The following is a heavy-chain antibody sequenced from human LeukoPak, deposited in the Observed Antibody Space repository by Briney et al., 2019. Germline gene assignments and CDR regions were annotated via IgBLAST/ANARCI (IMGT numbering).Heavy chain of an antibody. D-gene: IGHD1-26*01. J-gene: IGHJ4*02. CDR3: ATSLGLGAHFDY. Sequence: ASVKVSCKVSGYTLTELSMHWVRQAPGKGLEWMGGFDPEDGETIYAQKFQGRVTMTEDTSTDTAYMELSSLRSEDTAVYYCATSLGLGAHFDYWGQGTLVTVSS. V-gene: IGHV1-24*01. CDR2: FDPEDGET. CDR1: GYTLTELS.